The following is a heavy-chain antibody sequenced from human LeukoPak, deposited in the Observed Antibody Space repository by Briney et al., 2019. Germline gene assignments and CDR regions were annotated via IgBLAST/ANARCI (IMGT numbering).Heavy chain of an antibody. CDR1: GYTFTGYY. D-gene: IGHD6-19*01. CDR3: ARQGIAVADHFDY. Sequence: GASVKVSCKASGYTFTGYYMHWVRQAPGQGLEWMGWINPNSGGTNYAQKFQGRVTMTRDTSTSTVYMELSSLRSEDTAVYYCARQGIAVADHFDYWGQGTLVTVSS. CDR2: INPNSGGT. V-gene: IGHV1-2*02. J-gene: IGHJ4*02.